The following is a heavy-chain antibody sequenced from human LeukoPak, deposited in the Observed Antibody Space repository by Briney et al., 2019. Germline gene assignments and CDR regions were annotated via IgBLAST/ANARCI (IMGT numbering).Heavy chain of an antibody. CDR3: ATIAAAGTGLDY. CDR2: IYYSGST. J-gene: IGHJ4*02. D-gene: IGHD6-13*01. CDR1: GGSISSYY. Sequence: PETLSLTCTVSGGSISSYYWSWIRQPPGKGLEWIGYIYYSGSTNYNPSLKSRVTISVDTSKNQFSLKLSSVTAADTAVYYCATIAAAGTGLDYWGQGTLVTVSS. V-gene: IGHV4-59*08.